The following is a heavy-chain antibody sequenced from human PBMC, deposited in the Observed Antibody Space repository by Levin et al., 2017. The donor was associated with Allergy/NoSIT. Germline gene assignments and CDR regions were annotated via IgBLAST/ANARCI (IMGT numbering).Heavy chain of an antibody. CDR1: GGSFSDYY. CDR3: ARGGGLSARPYYSYYHYMDV. J-gene: IGHJ6*03. V-gene: IGHV4-34*01. Sequence: PSETLSLTCDVYGGSFSDYYWSWIRQPPGKGLEWIGEINHSGSTNYNPSLKSRVRVSADTSKNQFSLKLRSVTAADTGVYYCARGGGLSARPYYSYYHYMDVWGKGTTVTVSS. CDR2: INHSGST. D-gene: IGHD6-6*01.